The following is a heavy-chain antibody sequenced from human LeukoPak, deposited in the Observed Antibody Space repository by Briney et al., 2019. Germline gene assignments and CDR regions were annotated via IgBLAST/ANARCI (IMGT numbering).Heavy chain of an antibody. CDR3: ARNYGSGRGSDALDI. CDR2: IWYDGNNK. V-gene: IGHV3-33*08. Sequence: GGSLRLSCAASGFTFSTYAMHWVRQAPGKGLEWVAVIWYDGNNKNYADSVKGRFTISRDNSKNTLYLQMNSLRAEDTAVYYCARNYGSGRGSDALDIWGQGTMVTVSS. D-gene: IGHD3-10*01. J-gene: IGHJ3*02. CDR1: GFTFSTYA.